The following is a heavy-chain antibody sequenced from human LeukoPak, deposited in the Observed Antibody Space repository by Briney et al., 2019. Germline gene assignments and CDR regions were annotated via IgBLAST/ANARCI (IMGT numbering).Heavy chain of an antibody. V-gene: IGHV3-30*18. J-gene: IGHJ4*02. Sequence: GRSLRLSCAASGFTFSSYGMHWVRQAPGKGLEWVAVISYDGSNKYYADSVKGRFIISRDNSKNTLYLQMNSLRAEDTAVYYCAKIGRRYGSGNPGEIDYWGQGTLVTVSS. CDR2: ISYDGSNK. D-gene: IGHD3-10*01. CDR1: GFTFSSYG. CDR3: AKIGRRYGSGNPGEIDY.